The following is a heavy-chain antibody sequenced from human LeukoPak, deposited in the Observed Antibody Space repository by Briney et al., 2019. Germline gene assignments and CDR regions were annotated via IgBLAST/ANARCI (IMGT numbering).Heavy chain of an antibody. Sequence: GGSLRLSCAASGFTFSSYAMSWVRQAPGKGLEWVSANSGSGGSTHYADSVKGRFTISRDNSKNTLYLQMNSLRADDTAVYYCAKGRAKATVTAGDHWGQGTLATVSS. CDR1: GFTFSSYA. CDR3: AKGRAKATVTAGDH. CDR2: NSGSGGST. V-gene: IGHV3-23*01. J-gene: IGHJ4*02. D-gene: IGHD4-17*01.